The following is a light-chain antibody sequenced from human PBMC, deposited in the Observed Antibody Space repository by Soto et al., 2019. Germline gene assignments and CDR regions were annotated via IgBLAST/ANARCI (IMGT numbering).Light chain of an antibody. CDR2: DAS. CDR1: QSISDW. J-gene: IGKJ1*01. Sequence: DIQMTQSPSTLSASVGDRVTITCRASQSISDWLAWFQLKPGKAPKLLIYDASSLESGVPSRFSGSGSGTEFTLTINSLQPEDVATYYCQKYDSAPWTFGQGTKVDIK. V-gene: IGKV1-5*01. CDR3: QKYDSAPWT.